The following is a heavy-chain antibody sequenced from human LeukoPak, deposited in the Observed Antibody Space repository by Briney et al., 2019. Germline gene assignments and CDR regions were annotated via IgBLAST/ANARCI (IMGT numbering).Heavy chain of an antibody. V-gene: IGHV3-7*03. J-gene: IGHJ4*02. Sequence: GGSLRLSCAASGFTFSRYWMTWVRQAPRKGLEWVANIKQDGSETYYVDSMKGRFTISRDNAKNSLYLQMNSLRAEDTAVYYCARDKGDYDTSGSLFIFGGQGTLVTVSS. CDR1: GFTFSRYW. D-gene: IGHD3-22*01. CDR3: ARDKGDYDTSGSLFIF. CDR2: IKQDGSET.